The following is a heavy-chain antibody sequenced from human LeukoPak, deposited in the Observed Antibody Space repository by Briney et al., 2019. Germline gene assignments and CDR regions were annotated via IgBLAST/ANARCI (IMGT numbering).Heavy chain of an antibody. V-gene: IGHV3-23*01. CDR1: GFTFSSYA. J-gene: IGHJ6*02. CDR2: ISGSGGST. D-gene: IGHD6-13*01. Sequence: GGSLRLSCAASGFTFSSYAMSWVRQAPGKGLEWVSAISGSGGSTYYADSVKGRFTISRDNSKNTLYLQMNSLRAEDTAVYYCAKDNSAADPYYYGMDVWGQGTTVTVSS. CDR3: AKDNSAADPYYYGMDV.